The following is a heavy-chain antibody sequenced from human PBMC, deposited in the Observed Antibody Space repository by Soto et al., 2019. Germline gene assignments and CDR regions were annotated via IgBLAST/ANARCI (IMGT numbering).Heavy chain of an antibody. J-gene: IGHJ4*02. CDR1: GGSVTSDEDY. Sequence: SETLSLTCTVSGGSVTSDEDYWTWIRQSPGKGLEWIGYISNSGSTGYNPSLKTRLSMSVDRSKNQFTLRLTSVTAADTAVYFCATESGSTYGYFDHWGQGAQVTVSS. CDR2: ISNSGST. CDR3: ATESGSTYGYFDH. D-gene: IGHD5-18*01. V-gene: IGHV4-30-4*01.